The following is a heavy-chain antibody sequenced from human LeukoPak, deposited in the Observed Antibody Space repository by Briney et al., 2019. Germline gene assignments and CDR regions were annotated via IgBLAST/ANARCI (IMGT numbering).Heavy chain of an antibody. J-gene: IGHJ3*02. Sequence: PSETLSLTCTVSGGSISSYYWSWIRQPPGKGLEWIGYIYYSGSTNYNPSLKSRVTISVDTSKNQFSLKLSSVTAADTAVYYCARVVAAGPNDAFDIWGQGTMVTVSS. V-gene: IGHV4-59*12. CDR2: IYYSGST. CDR3: ARVVAAGPNDAFDI. D-gene: IGHD6-13*01. CDR1: GGSISSYY.